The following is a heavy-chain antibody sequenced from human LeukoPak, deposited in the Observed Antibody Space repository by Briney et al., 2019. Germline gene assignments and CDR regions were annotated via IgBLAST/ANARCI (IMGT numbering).Heavy chain of an antibody. J-gene: IGHJ3*02. Sequence: GGSLRLSCAASGFTFSSYSMNWVRQAPGKGLEWVATINQDGSDKYSVDSLKGRFTISRDNAKNSLYLQMNSLRAEDTAVYYCARDEAFDIWGQGTMVTVSS. CDR3: ARDEAFDI. CDR1: GFTFSSYS. V-gene: IGHV3-7*01. CDR2: INQDGSDK.